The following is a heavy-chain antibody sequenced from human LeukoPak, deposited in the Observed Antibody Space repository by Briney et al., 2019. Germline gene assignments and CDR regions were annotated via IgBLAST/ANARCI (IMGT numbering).Heavy chain of an antibody. V-gene: IGHV2-5*08. J-gene: IGHJ4*02. Sequence: QTLSLTCGLSGGSISRGDSYWSWIRQHPGEGLEWLALIFWDDDKRYSPSLKNRLTITKDTSKNQVVLTMTNMDPVDTATYYCAHRPFGSEYYFDYWGQGILVTVS. D-gene: IGHD6-19*01. CDR1: GGSISRGDSY. CDR2: IFWDDDK. CDR3: AHRPFGSEYYFDY.